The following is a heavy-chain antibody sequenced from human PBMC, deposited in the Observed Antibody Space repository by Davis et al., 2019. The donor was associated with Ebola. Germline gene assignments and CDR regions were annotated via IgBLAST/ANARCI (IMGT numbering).Heavy chain of an antibody. CDR1: AGSISSVGYY. J-gene: IGHJ6*02. Sequence: SQTLSLTCPLSAGSISSVGYYWSWIRQHPGKGLEWIGYTYYSGSTYYNPSLKSRVTLSVDTSKNQFSLKLSSVTAAETAVYYCARDNIVVVPAAIRSHYYYYYGIDVWGQGTTVTVSS. CDR2: TYYSGST. D-gene: IGHD2-2*02. V-gene: IGHV4-31*03. CDR3: ARDNIVVVPAAIRSHYYYYYGIDV.